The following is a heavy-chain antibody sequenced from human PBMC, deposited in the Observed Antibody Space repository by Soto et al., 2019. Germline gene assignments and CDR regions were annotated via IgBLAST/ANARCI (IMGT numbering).Heavy chain of an antibody. V-gene: IGHV3-23*01. CDR2: ISGSGGST. J-gene: IGHJ4*02. D-gene: IGHD2-2*01. CDR3: AKDRRVSLGVVVPAAKDY. CDR1: GFTFSSYA. Sequence: GGSLRLSCAASGFTFSSYAMSWVRQAPGKGLEWVSAISGSGGSTYYADSVKGRFTISRDNSKNTLYLQMNSLRAEDTAVYYCAKDRRVSLGVVVPAAKDYWGQGTLVTGST.